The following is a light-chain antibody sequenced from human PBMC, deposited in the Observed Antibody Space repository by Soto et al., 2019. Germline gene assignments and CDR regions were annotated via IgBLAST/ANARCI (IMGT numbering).Light chain of an antibody. Sequence: EIMLTQSPSTLSLSIGESATLSCRASQSVSSYLAWYQQKPGQGHRLLIYDASNRATGVSARFSGSGSGTDFTLTISRLEPEDFAVYCCQQCGSSSTFGQGTRLEI. V-gene: IGKV3-11*01. J-gene: IGKJ5*01. CDR1: QSVSSY. CDR3: QQCGSSST. CDR2: DAS.